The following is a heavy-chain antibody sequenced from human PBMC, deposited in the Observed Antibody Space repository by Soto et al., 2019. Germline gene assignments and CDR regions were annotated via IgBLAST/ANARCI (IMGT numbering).Heavy chain of an antibody. Sequence: VQLVQSGAEVKKPGASVKVSCKASGYTFTGYYMHWVRQAPGQGLEWMGWINPNSGGTNYAQKFKGWVTMSRDTSISTAYSEVSRLRSDDAAVYYCARGGTVGYYYMDVWGKGNTVTVSS. D-gene: IGHD2-15*01. CDR2: INPNSGGT. CDR1: GYTFTGYY. V-gene: IGHV1-2*04. J-gene: IGHJ6*03. CDR3: ARGGTVGYYYMDV.